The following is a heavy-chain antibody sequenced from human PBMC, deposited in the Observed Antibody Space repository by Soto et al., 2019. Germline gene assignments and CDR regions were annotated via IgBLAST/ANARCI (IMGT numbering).Heavy chain of an antibody. V-gene: IGHV1-46*01. CDR3: ARVQTYSSSWYHFDY. D-gene: IGHD6-19*01. CDR1: GYTFTDYY. Sequence: GASVKVSCKASGYTFTDYYMHWVRQAPGQGLEWMGIINPSGGNTKYAQRFQGRVTMTWDTSTRTVYMELSSLRSEDAAVYYCARVQTYSSSWYHFDYWGQGTLVTVSS. J-gene: IGHJ4*02. CDR2: INPSGGNT.